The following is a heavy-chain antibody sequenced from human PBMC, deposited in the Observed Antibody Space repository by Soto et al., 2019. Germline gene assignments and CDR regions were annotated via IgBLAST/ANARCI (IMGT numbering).Heavy chain of an antibody. V-gene: IGHV4-39*01. CDR2: IYYSGST. CDR1: GGSISSSSYY. J-gene: IGHJ5*02. D-gene: IGHD3-3*02. CDR3: ASPKIAFYNWFDP. Sequence: QLQLQESGPGLVKPSETLSLTCTVSGGSISSSSYYWGWIRQPPGKGLEWIGSIYYSGSTYYNPSLKSRVTISVDTSKRQFSLKLTSVTAADTAVYYCASPKIAFYNWFDPWGQGTLVTVSS.